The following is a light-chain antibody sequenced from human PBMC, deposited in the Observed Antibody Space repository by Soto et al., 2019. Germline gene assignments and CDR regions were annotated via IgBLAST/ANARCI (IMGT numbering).Light chain of an antibody. Sequence: EIVLTQSPGTLSLSPGERATLSCRASQSVSSTYLAWHQQKPGQAPRLLIYDASSRAAGIPDRFSGSGSGTDFTLTISRLEPEDLALYYCQLYGGSSLFGQGTKLEI. CDR1: QSVSSTY. CDR3: QLYGGSSL. V-gene: IGKV3-20*01. CDR2: DAS. J-gene: IGKJ2*01.